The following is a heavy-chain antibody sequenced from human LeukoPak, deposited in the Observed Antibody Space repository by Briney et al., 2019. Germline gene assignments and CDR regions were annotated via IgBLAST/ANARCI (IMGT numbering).Heavy chain of an antibody. CDR1: GGTFGSYA. CDR3: ARAGIVGAKKAFDI. CDR2: IIPIFGTA. D-gene: IGHD1-26*01. V-gene: IGHV1-69*05. Sequence: SVKVSCKASGGTFGSYAISWVRQAPGQGLEWMGGIIPIFGTANYAQKFQGRVTITTDESTSTAYMELSSLRSEDTAVYYCARAGIVGAKKAFDIWGQGTMVTVPS. J-gene: IGHJ3*02.